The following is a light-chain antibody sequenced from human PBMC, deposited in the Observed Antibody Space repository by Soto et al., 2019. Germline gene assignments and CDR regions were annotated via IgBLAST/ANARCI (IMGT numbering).Light chain of an antibody. J-gene: IGLJ1*01. Sequence: QSALTQPASVSGSPGQSISISCTGTSSDVGGYEYVSWYQQHAGKAPKLMIYDVSSRASGVSNRFSGSKSGNTASLTISGLQAEDEADYYCTSYTSITLYVLGTGTKVTVL. CDR1: SSDVGGYEY. CDR2: DVS. V-gene: IGLV2-14*01. CDR3: TSYTSITLYV.